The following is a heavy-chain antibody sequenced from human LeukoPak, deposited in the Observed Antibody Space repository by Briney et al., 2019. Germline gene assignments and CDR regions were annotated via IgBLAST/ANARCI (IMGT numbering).Heavy chain of an antibody. CDR2: INPNSGGT. CDR3: ARDLGATGVEGAFDI. J-gene: IGHJ3*02. Sequence: ASVKVSCKASGYTFTGYYMHWVRQAPGQGLEWMGWINPNSGGTNYAQKFPGRVTMTRDTSISTVYMELSSLRSEDTAVYYCARDLGATGVEGAFDIWGQGTMVTVSS. V-gene: IGHV1-2*02. CDR1: GYTFTGYY. D-gene: IGHD1-26*01.